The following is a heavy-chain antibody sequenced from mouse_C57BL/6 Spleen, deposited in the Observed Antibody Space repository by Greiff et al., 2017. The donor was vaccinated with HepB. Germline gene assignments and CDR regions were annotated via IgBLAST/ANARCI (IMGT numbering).Heavy chain of an antibody. CDR1: GYTFTDYT. J-gene: IGHJ1*03. CDR3: ARWENSARQYFDV. V-gene: IGHV1-78*01. D-gene: IGHD6-1*01. Sequence: LQESDAELVKPGASVKISCKVSGYTFTDYTIHWMKQRPEQGLEWIGYIYPRDGSTKYNEKFKGKATLTADKSSSTAYMQLNSLTSEDAAVYYCARWENSARQYFDVWGTGTTVTVSS. CDR2: IYPRDGST.